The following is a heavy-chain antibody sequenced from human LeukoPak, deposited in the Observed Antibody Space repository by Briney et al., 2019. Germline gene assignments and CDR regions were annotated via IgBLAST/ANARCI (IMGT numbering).Heavy chain of an antibody. CDR3: ARDLPSEDVLLWFGELSAAFDI. Sequence: GGSLRLSCAASGFTLSSNWMSWVRQAPGKGLEWVANIKQDGSHKNYADSVKGRFTISRDNAKNSLYLQMNSLRAEDTAVYYCARDLPSEDVLLWFGELSAAFDIWGQGTMVTVSS. CDR2: IKQDGSHK. J-gene: IGHJ3*02. D-gene: IGHD3-10*01. CDR1: GFTLSSNW. V-gene: IGHV3-7*01.